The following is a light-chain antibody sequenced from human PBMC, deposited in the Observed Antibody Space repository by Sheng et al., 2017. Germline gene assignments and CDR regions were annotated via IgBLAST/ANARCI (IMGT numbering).Light chain of an antibody. J-gene: IGKJ3*01. CDR2: AAS. CDR1: QSVSSNF. V-gene: IGKV3-20*01. Sequence: EIVLTQSPGALSLSPGERATLSCRASQSVSSNFLAWYQQKPGQAPRLLIYAASRRATGISDRFSGSGSGTDFTLTISRLEPEDFAVYYCQQYSTSPQFTFGPGTKVDIK. CDR3: QQYSTSPQFT.